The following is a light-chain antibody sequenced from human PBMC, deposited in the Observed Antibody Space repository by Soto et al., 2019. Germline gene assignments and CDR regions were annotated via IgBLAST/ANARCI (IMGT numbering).Light chain of an antibody. V-gene: IGKV1-5*03. Sequence: DIQMTQSPSTLSASVGDRVTITCRASQSISSWLAWYQQKPGKAPKLLIYKASSLESGVPSRFSGSGSGTEFTLTISSQQPDDFATYYCQHHRTFGQGTKVDIK. J-gene: IGKJ1*01. CDR3: QHHRT. CDR2: KAS. CDR1: QSISSW.